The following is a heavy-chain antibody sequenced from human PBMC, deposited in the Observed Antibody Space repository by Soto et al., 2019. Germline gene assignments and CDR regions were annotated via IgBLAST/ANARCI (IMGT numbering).Heavy chain of an antibody. J-gene: IGHJ4*02. CDR3: VRDSGGDDSSGPCFNY. CDR1: GFTFSSYS. CDR2: ISSSSSYI. V-gene: IGHV3-21*01. D-gene: IGHD3-22*01. Sequence: EVQLVESGGGLVKPGGSLRLSCAASGFTFSSYSMNWVRQAPGKGLEWVSSISSSSSYIYYADSVKGRFNISRDNAKNSLYLQMNSLRAHVTAVDYLVRDSGGDDSSGPCFNYWGQGTLVTVFS.